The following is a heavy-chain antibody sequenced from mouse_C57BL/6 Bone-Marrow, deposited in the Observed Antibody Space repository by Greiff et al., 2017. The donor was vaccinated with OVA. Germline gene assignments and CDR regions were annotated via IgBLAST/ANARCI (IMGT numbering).Heavy chain of an antibody. V-gene: IGHV1-18*01. CDR1: GYTFTDYN. J-gene: IGHJ3*01. CDR3: ARLLLRGFAY. D-gene: IGHD1-1*01. Sequence: VQLQQSGPELVKPGASVKIPCKASGYTFTDYNMDWVKQSHGKSLEWIGDINPNNGGTIYNQKFKGKATLTVDKSSSTAYMELRSLTSEDTAVYYCARLLLRGFAYWGQGTLVTVSA. CDR2: INPNNGGT.